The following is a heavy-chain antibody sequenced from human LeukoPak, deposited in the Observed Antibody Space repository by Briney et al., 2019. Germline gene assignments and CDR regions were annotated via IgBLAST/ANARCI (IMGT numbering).Heavy chain of an antibody. CDR2: ISSSSSYI. CDR3: AREGGGIVVVPAATSKTWSSRDAFDI. D-gene: IGHD2-2*01. V-gene: IGHV3-21*01. CDR1: GFTFSSYS. Sequence: PGGSLRLSCAASGFTFSSYSMNWVRQAPGKGLEWVPSISSSSSYIYYADSVKGRFTISRDNAKNSLYLQMNSLRAEDTAVYYCAREGGGIVVVPAATSKTWSSRDAFDIWGQGTMVTVSS. J-gene: IGHJ3*02.